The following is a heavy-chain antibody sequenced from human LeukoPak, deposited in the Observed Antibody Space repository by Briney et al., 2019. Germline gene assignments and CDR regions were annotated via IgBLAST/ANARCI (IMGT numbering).Heavy chain of an antibody. J-gene: IGHJ4*02. CDR1: GFTFSSYW. V-gene: IGHV3-23*01. CDR3: AKPYYYDSSGPLDY. Sequence: GGSLRLSCAASGFTFSSYWMSWVRQAPGKGLEWVSAISGSGGSTYYADSVKGRFTISRDNSKNTLYLQMNSLRAEDTAVYYCAKPYYYDSSGPLDYWGQGTLVTVSS. D-gene: IGHD3-22*01. CDR2: ISGSGGST.